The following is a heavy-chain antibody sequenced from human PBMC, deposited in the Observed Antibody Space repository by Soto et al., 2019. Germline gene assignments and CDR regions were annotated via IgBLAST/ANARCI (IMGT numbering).Heavy chain of an antibody. D-gene: IGHD1-26*01. J-gene: IGHJ6*02. CDR3: ARGGATTPVDYYYYYYGMDV. V-gene: IGHV4-59*01. CDR1: GGSISSYY. Sequence: PSETLSLTCTVSGGSISSYYWSWIRQPPGKGLEWIGYIYYSGSTNYNPSLKSRVTISVDTSKNQFSLKLSSVTAADTAVYYCARGGATTPVDYYYYYYGMDVWGQGTTVTVSS. CDR2: IYYSGST.